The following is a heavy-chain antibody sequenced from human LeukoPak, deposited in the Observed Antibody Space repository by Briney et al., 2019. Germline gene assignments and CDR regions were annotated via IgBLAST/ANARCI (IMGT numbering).Heavy chain of an antibody. CDR2: IYYSGST. CDR1: GGSISSSSYY. V-gene: IGHV4-39*07. D-gene: IGHD3-10*01. CDR3: ARAHSLVHDAFDI. J-gene: IGHJ3*02. Sequence: SETLSLTCTVSGGSISSSSYYWGWIRQPPGTGLEWIGSIYYSGSTYYNPPLKSRVTISVDTSKNQFSLKLSSVTAADTAVYYCARAHSLVHDAFDIWGQGTMVTVSS.